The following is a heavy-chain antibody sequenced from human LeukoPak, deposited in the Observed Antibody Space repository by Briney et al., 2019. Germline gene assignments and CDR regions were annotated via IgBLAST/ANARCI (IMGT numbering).Heavy chain of an antibody. CDR3: AKGIYSSGWSYFDY. CDR1: GFTFSNSA. V-gene: IGHV3-23*01. J-gene: IGHJ4*01. CDR2: LSGSGITT. Sequence: AGSLRLSCAASGFTFSNSAMSCVRQAPRNWLEWVSTLSGSGITTYYADSVKDRLTISRDNSKITLYLLMNRLRAEDSAVYYCAKGIYSSGWSYFDYWGHGTLVTVSS. D-gene: IGHD6-19*01.